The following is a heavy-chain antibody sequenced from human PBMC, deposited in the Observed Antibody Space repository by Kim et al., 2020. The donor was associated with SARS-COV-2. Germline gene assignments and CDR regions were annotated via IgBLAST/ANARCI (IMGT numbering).Heavy chain of an antibody. CDR3: ARRAVSTGFDY. J-gene: IGHJ4*02. CDR2: IYYSGST. Sequence: SETLSLTCTVSGGSISSSSYYWGWIRQPPGKGLEWIGSIYYSGSTYYNPSLKSRVTISVDTSKNQFSLKLSSVTAADTAVYYCARRAVSTGFDYWGQGTL. CDR1: GGSISSSSYY. D-gene: IGHD4-4*01. V-gene: IGHV4-39*01.